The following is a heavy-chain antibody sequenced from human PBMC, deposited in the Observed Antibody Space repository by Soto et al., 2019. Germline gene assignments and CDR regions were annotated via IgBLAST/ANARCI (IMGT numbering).Heavy chain of an antibody. CDR2: VYVSDSET. V-gene: IGHV5-51*01. CDR1: GYYSSSYW. Sequence: GASLKISCRGSGYYSSSYWIAWVRQMSGKGLEWLGSVYVSDSETKYSPSFQGQVTISADKYTNTAYLYWRSLKASDTAMYYCARRGTLSGRDAFDVWGEGTMVTVSS. J-gene: IGHJ3*01. CDR3: ARRGTLSGRDAFDV. D-gene: IGHD5-12*01.